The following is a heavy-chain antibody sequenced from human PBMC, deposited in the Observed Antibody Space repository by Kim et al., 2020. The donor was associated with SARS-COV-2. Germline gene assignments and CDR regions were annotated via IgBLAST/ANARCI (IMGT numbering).Heavy chain of an antibody. CDR3: ARDYYDILTGYSVDY. CDR1: GFTFSSYS. V-gene: IGHV3-21*01. D-gene: IGHD3-9*01. Sequence: GGSLRLSCAASGFTFSSYSMNWVRQAPGKGLEWVSSISSSSSYIYYADSVKGRFTISRDNAKNSLYLQMNSLRAEDTAVYYCARDYYDILTGYSVDYWGQGTLVTVSS. J-gene: IGHJ4*02. CDR2: ISSSSSYI.